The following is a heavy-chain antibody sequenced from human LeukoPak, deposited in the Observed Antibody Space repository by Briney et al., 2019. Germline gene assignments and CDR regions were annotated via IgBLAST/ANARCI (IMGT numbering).Heavy chain of an antibody. J-gene: IGHJ4*02. Sequence: SGYTFTIYAMHWVRQAPGKGLEWVAVISYDGSNKYYADSVKGRFTISRDNSKNTLYLQMNSLRAEDTAVYYCARDPVASYSSGWYDKAYYFDYWGQGTLVTVSS. CDR3: ARDPVASYSSGWYDKAYYFDY. D-gene: IGHD6-19*01. CDR2: ISYDGSNK. CDR1: GYTFTIYA. V-gene: IGHV3-30-3*01.